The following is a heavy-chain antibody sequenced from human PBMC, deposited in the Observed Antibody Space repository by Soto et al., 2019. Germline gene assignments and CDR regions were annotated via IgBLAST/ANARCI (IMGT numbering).Heavy chain of an antibody. Sequence: QVQLVQSGAEVKKPGSSVKVSCKASGGTFSSYAISWVRQAPGQGLEWMGGIIPSSGTANYAQKFQGRVTITADESTSTAYMALSSLRSEDTAVYYCARSQGSSTSLEIYYYYYYGMDVWGQGTTVTVSS. CDR3: ARSQGSSTSLEIYYYYYYGMDV. D-gene: IGHD2-2*01. CDR1: GGTFSSYA. J-gene: IGHJ6*02. CDR2: IIPSSGTA. V-gene: IGHV1-69*01.